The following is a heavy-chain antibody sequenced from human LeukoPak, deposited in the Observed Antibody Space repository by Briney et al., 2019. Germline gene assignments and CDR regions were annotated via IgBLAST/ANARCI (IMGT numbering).Heavy chain of an antibody. CDR2: IIPIFGTA. D-gene: IGHD2-15*01. J-gene: IGHJ3*02. Sequence: SVKVSFKASGCTFSSYAISWVRPAPGQGLEWMGGIIPIFGTANYAQKFQGRVTITTDESTSTAYIELSSLRSEDTAVYYCATHRVGYCSGGSCSNAFDIWGQGTMVTVSS. CDR3: ATHRVGYCSGGSCSNAFDI. V-gene: IGHV1-69*05. CDR1: GCTFSSYA.